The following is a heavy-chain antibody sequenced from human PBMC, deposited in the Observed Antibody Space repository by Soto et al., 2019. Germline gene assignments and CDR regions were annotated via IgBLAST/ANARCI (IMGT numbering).Heavy chain of an antibody. J-gene: IGHJ6*03. CDR1: GYTFTSYD. V-gene: IGHV1-8*01. Sequence: GASVKVSCKASGYTFTSYDINWGRQATGQGLEWMGWMNPNSGNTGYAKKFQGRVTMSRNTSISTAYMELSSLRSEDTAVYYCARGRSSSGYMDVWGKGTTVTVSS. CDR3: ARGRSSSGYMDV. D-gene: IGHD6-6*01. CDR2: MNPNSGNT.